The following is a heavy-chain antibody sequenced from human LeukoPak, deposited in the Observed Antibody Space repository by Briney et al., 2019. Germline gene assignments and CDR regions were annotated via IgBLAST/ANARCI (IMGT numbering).Heavy chain of an antibody. CDR3: ARELSYCAGDCSPA. V-gene: IGHV3-21*06. J-gene: IGHJ5*02. Sequence: PGGSLRLSCAASGFTFNTYTMNWVRQAPGKGLEWVASISISSSYMYYAESVKGRFTISRDNAKNTLFLQMNSLRAEDTAVYYCARELSYCAGDCSPAWGQGTLVTVSS. D-gene: IGHD2-21*02. CDR1: GFTFNTYT. CDR2: ISISSSYM.